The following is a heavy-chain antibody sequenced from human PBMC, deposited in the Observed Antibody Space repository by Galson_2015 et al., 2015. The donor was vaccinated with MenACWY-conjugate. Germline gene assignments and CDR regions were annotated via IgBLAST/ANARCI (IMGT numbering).Heavy chain of an antibody. CDR3: ARLPSTNSWYWYFDL. J-gene: IGHJ2*01. CDR2: IYYSGDT. CDR1: GGSISSSNYY. Sequence: ETLSLTCTVSGGSISSSNYYWGWIRQPPGKGLEWIGNIYYSGDTYYNPSLKSRVSISVDTSKNQFSLKLSSVSAADTAVYYCARLPSTNSWYWYFDLLGRGTLVTVSS. V-gene: IGHV4-39*01. D-gene: IGHD2-2*01.